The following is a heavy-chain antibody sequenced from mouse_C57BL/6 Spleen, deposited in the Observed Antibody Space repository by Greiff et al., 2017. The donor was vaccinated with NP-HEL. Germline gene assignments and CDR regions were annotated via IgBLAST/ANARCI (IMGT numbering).Heavy chain of an antibody. CDR1: GFTFSDYG. V-gene: IGHV5-17*01. J-gene: IGHJ2*01. Sequence: EVKLMESGGGLVKPGGSLKLSCAASGFTFSDYGMHWVRQAPEKGLEWVAYISSGSSTIYYADTVKGRFTISRDNAKNTLFLQMTSLRSEDTAMYYCARRIHYYGSSYVGYFDYWGQGTTLTVSS. CDR2: ISSGSSTI. CDR3: ARRIHYYGSSYVGYFDY. D-gene: IGHD1-1*01.